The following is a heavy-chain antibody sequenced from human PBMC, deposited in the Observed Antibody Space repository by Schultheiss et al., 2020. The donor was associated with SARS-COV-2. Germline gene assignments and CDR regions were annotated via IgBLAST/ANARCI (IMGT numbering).Heavy chain of an antibody. Sequence: SETLSLTCNVSGDSVSDYYWSWIRQPPGKGLEWIGYIYYSGSTNYNPSLKSRVTISVDTSKNQFSLKLSSVTAADTAVYYCARRLTIFGVVAFDYWGQGTLVTVSS. CDR1: GDSVSDYY. D-gene: IGHD3-3*01. V-gene: IGHV4-59*02. CDR2: IYYSGST. CDR3: ARRLTIFGVVAFDY. J-gene: IGHJ4*02.